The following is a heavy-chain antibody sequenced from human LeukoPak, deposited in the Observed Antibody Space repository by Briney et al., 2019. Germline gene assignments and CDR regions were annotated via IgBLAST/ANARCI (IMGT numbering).Heavy chain of an antibody. CDR1: GGSISSSSYY. CDR3: ARQDVLGYCSGGSCYERGYYYYYYMDV. V-gene: IGHV4-39*01. CDR2: IYYSGST. Sequence: SETLSLTCTVSGGSISSSSYYWGWIRQPPGKGLEWIGSIYYSGSTYYNPSLKSRVTISVDTSKNQFSLKLSSVTAADTAVYYCARQDVLGYCSGGSCYERGYYYYYYMDVWGKGTTVTISS. D-gene: IGHD2-15*01. J-gene: IGHJ6*03.